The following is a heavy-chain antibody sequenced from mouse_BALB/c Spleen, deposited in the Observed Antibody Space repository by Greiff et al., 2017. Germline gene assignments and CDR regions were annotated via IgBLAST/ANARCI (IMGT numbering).Heavy chain of an antibody. Sequence: EVQVVESGGGLVKPGGSLKLSCAASGFAFSSYDMSWVRQTPEKRLEWVAYISSGGGSTYYPDTVKGRFTISRDNAKNTLYLQMSSLKSEDTAMYYCARTRDLELGYAMDYWGQGTAVTVSS. CDR3: ARTRDLELGYAMDY. J-gene: IGHJ4*01. V-gene: IGHV5-12-1*01. CDR1: GFAFSSYD. CDR2: ISSGGGST. D-gene: IGHD4-1*01.